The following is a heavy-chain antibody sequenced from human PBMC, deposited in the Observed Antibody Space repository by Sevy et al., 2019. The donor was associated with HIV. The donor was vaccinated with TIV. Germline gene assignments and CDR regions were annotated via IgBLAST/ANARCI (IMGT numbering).Heavy chain of an antibody. CDR2: ISYDGSIK. J-gene: IGHJ4*02. D-gene: IGHD1-7*01. CDR3: PKDQGRLLELDY. CDR1: GFTFSNYG. V-gene: IGHV3-30*18. Sequence: GGSLRLSCAASGFTFSNYGMHWVRQAPGKGLEWVAVISYDGSIKYYADSVRGRFTISRDNSKNRLYLQMNSLSTEDVTMYFCPKDQGRLLELDYWGQGTLVTVSS.